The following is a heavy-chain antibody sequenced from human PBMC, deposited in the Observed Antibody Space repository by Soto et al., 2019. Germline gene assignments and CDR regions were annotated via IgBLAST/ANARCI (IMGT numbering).Heavy chain of an antibody. CDR3: ARERVGKGSSWSGFDH. J-gene: IGHJ5*02. D-gene: IGHD6-6*01. Sequence: QVQLVQSGAEVKKPGSSVKVSCKASGGTFSSYAISWVRQAPGQGLEWMGGIIPIFGTANYAQKFQGRVTITADKSTSTADMELSSLRSEDTAVYYCARERVGKGSSWSGFDHWGQGTLVTVSS. CDR1: GGTFSSYA. V-gene: IGHV1-69*06. CDR2: IIPIFGTA.